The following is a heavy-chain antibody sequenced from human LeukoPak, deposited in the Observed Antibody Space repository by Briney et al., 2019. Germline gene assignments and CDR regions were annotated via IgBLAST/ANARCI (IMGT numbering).Heavy chain of an antibody. CDR3: TRDRGQWLVDY. J-gene: IGHJ2*01. CDR1: GGSISTSGYY. Sequence: PSETLSLTCTVSGGSISTSGYYWGWIRQAPGKGLEYFASIDSSGNTYYNPSLQSRVTISADTSKNQFSLKLSSVTAADTAVYYCTRDRGQWLVDYWGRGTLVTVSS. D-gene: IGHD6-19*01. V-gene: IGHV4-39*07. CDR2: IDSSGNT.